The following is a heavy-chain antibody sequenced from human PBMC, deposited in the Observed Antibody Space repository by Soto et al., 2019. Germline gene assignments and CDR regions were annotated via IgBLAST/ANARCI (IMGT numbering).Heavy chain of an antibody. J-gene: IGHJ6*02. CDR3: VNSGELLSGTDV. CDR2: IYYSGST. Sequence: SETLSLTCTVSGGSISSGGYYWSWIRQHPGKGLEWIGYIYYSGSTYYNPSLKSRVTISVDTSKNQFSLKLSSVTAADTAVYYCVNSGELLSGTDVWGQGTTVTVSS. V-gene: IGHV4-31*03. CDR1: GGSISSGGYY. D-gene: IGHD3-10*01.